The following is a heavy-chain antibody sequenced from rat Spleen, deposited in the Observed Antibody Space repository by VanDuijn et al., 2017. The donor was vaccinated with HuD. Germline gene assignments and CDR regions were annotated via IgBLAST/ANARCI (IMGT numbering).Heavy chain of an antibody. Sequence: EVQLVESGGGLVQPGKSLKLSCVASGFTFNNYWMTWVRQAPTKGLEWVATISYDGDSIYYRDSGKGRFTISRDNAKSTLYLQMDSLRSEDTATYYCARGRDWFAYWGQGTLVTVSS. CDR1: GFTFNNYW. CDR3: ARGRDWFAY. J-gene: IGHJ3*01. CDR2: ISYDGDSI. V-gene: IGHV5-29*01.